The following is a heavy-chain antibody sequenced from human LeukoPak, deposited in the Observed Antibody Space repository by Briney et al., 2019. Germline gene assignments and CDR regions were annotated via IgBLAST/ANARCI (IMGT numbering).Heavy chain of an antibody. V-gene: IGHV5-51*01. CDR1: GYSFTSYW. J-gene: IGHJ3*02. CDR3: ARLLGYCSSTSCYTGAFDI. Sequence: GESLQISCKGSGYSFTSYWIGWVRQMPGKGLEWMGIIYPGDSDTRYSPSFQGQVTISADKSISTAYLQWSSLKASDTAMYYCARLLGYCSSTSCYTGAFDIWGQGTMVTVSS. CDR2: IYPGDSDT. D-gene: IGHD2-2*02.